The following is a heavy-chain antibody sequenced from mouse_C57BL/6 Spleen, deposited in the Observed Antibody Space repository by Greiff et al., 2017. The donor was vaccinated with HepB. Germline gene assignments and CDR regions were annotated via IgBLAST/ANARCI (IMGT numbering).Heavy chain of an antibody. CDR2: FHPYNDDT. CDR1: GYTFTTYP. D-gene: IGHD2-5*01. J-gene: IGHJ4*01. V-gene: IGHV1-47*01. Sequence: QVQLKESGAELVKPGASVKMSCKASGYTFTTYPIEWMKQNHGKSLEWIGNFHPYNDDTKYNEKFKGKATLTVEKSSSTVYLELSRLTSDDSAVYYCARGDSNHYYAMDYWGQGTSVTVSS. CDR3: ARGDSNHYYAMDY.